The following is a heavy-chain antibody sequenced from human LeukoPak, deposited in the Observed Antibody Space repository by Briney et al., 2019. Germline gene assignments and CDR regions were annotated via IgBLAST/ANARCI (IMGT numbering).Heavy chain of an antibody. Sequence: SVKVSCKASGGTFSSYAISWVRQAPGQGLEWMGGIIHIFGTANYAQKFQGRVTITADESTSTAYMELSSLRSEDTAVYYCAKNKYSSSWYNFDYWGQGTLVTVSS. CDR2: IIHIFGTA. D-gene: IGHD6-13*01. J-gene: IGHJ4*02. V-gene: IGHV1-69*13. CDR1: GGTFSSYA. CDR3: AKNKYSSSWYNFDY.